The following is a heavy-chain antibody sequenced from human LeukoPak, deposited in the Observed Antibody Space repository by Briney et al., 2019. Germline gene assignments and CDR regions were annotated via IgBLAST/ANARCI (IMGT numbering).Heavy chain of an antibody. D-gene: IGHD3-9*01. CDR2: MSGSGSRT. V-gene: IGHV3-23*01. J-gene: IGHJ4*02. CDR3: AKSMDILTGYLWSLDY. CDR1: GFIFSNYG. Sequence: GGSLRLSCAASGFIFSNYGMSRVRQAPGKGLEWVSAMSGSGSRTYYADSVKGRFTISRDNSKNTLYLQMNSLRAEDTAVYYCAKSMDILTGYLWSLDYWGQGTLVTVSS.